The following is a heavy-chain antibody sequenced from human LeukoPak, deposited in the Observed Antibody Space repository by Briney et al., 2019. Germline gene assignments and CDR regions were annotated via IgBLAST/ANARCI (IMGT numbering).Heavy chain of an antibody. CDR2: ISSSSRHR. J-gene: IGHJ1*01. D-gene: IGHD4-17*01. CDR3: VRDFNTVTTAYLQH. V-gene: IGHV3-21*01. Sequence: PGGSLRLSCVASGFTFSTYSMNRVRQAPGKGLEWVSSISSSSRHRYYADSVKGRFTISRDDAKNSVYLQMNRLRAEETAVYYCVRDFNTVTTAYLQHWGQGTLVTVSS. CDR1: GFTFSTYS.